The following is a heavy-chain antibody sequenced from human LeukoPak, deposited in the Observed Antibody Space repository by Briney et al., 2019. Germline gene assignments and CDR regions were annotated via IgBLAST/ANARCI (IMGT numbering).Heavy chain of an antibody. CDR3: ARTWYYGSGSYYNLYYYYGMDV. V-gene: IGHV4-59*01. J-gene: IGHJ6*02. CDR1: GGSISSYY. D-gene: IGHD3-10*01. Sequence: MPSETLSLTCTVSGGSISSYYWSWIRQPPGKGLEWIGYIYYTGSTNYNPSLKSRVTISVDTSKNQFSLKLSSVTAADTAVYYCARTWYYGSGSYYNLYYYYGMDVWGQGTTVTVSS. CDR2: IYYTGST.